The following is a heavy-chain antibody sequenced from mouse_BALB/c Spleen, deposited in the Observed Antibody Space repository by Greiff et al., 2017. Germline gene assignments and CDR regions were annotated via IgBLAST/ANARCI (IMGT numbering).Heavy chain of an antibody. CDR3: ANYLGGDYAMDY. J-gene: IGHJ4*01. CDR1: GFTFSSYA. D-gene: IGHD1-1*01. CDR2: ISSGGST. V-gene: IGHV5-6-5*01. Sequence: EVQGVESGGGLVKPGGSLKLSCAASGFTFSSYAMSWVRQTPEKRLEWVASISSGGSTYYPDSVKGRFTISRDNARNILYLQMSSLRSEDTAMYYCANYLGGDYAMDYWGQGTSVTVSS.